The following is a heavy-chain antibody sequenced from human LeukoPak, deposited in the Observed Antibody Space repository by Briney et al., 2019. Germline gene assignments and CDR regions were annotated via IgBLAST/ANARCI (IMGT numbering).Heavy chain of an antibody. J-gene: IGHJ3*02. CDR2: IYTSGST. V-gene: IGHV4-4*07. Sequence: SESLTLTCAVSGGTISSYYMSWIRQPAGKGLECIRRIYTSGSTNYNPSLKSRVTMSVDTSKNQFSLKLSSVTAADTAVYYCARADPFFYDGSGHRAFDIWGQGTMVTVSS. D-gene: IGHD3-22*01. CDR1: GGTISSYY. CDR3: ARADPFFYDGSGHRAFDI.